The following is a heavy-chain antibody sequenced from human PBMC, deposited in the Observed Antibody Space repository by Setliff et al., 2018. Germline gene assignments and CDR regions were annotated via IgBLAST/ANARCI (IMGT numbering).Heavy chain of an antibody. D-gene: IGHD3-10*01. V-gene: IGHV3-7*03. Sequence: GGSLRLSCAASEFTFSNYWMSWVRQAPGKGLEWVANINQDGSEKYYVDSVKGRFTISRDDARNSLYLQMNSLRAEDTAVYYCARVWFGNMDVWGKGTTVTVSS. CDR2: INQDGSEK. J-gene: IGHJ6*03. CDR1: EFTFSNYW. CDR3: ARVWFGNMDV.